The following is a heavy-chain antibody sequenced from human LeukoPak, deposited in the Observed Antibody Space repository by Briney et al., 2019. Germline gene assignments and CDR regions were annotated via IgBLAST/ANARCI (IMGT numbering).Heavy chain of an antibody. Sequence: PGGSLRLSCAASGFTFSSYGMSWVRQAPGKGLEWVSAISGSGGSTYYADSVKGRFTISRDNSKNTLYLQMNSLRAEDTAVYYCAKDLVGSASRACDYWGQGTLVTVSS. V-gene: IGHV3-23*01. CDR2: ISGSGGST. J-gene: IGHJ4*02. CDR1: GFTFSSYG. CDR3: AKDLVGSASRACDY. D-gene: IGHD2-15*01.